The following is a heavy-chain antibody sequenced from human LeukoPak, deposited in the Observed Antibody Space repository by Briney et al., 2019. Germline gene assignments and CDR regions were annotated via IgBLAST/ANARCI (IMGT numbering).Heavy chain of an antibody. D-gene: IGHD3-22*01. CDR3: ARLGGYYDPPGY. J-gene: IGHJ4*02. CDR1: GGSISSSTYY. CDR2: IHHSGST. V-gene: IGHV4-39*01. Sequence: SETLSLTCTVSGGSISSSTYYWAWIRQPPGKGLEWIATIHHSGSTYYKPSLRSGVTISVDTSRNQFSLKLSSVTVADTAVYYCARLGGYYDPPGYWGQGTLVAVSS.